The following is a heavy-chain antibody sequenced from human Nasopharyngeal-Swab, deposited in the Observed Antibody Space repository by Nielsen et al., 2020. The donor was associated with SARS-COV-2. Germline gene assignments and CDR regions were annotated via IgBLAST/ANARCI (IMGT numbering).Heavy chain of an antibody. V-gene: IGHV3-21*06. J-gene: IGHJ4*02. CDR1: GFTFSLYT. CDR3: ARDTPAMFAY. Sequence: ETLSLTCAASGFTFSLYTINWVRQAPGKGLEWVSAISSTGDYIYYAPSVRGRFTISRDNTKNSVYLQMNSLRAEDTAVYYCARDTPAMFAYWGQGTLVTVSS. CDR2: ISSTGDYI.